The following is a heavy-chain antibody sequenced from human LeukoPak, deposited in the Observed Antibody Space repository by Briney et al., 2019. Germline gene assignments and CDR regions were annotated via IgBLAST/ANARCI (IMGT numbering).Heavy chain of an antibody. Sequence: ATVKVSCKVSGYTLTEVSMHWVRQAPGKGLEWMGGFDPEDGETIYAQKFQGRVTMTEDTSTDTAYMELSSLRSEDTAVYYCATGLRYFDWLSLDYWGQGTLVTVSS. V-gene: IGHV1-24*01. CDR2: FDPEDGET. D-gene: IGHD3-9*01. CDR3: ATGLRYFDWLSLDY. CDR1: GYTLTEVS. J-gene: IGHJ4*02.